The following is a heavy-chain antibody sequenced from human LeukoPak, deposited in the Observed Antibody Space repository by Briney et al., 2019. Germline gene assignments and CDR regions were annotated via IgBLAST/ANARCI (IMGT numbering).Heavy chain of an antibody. D-gene: IGHD4/OR15-4a*01. CDR3: ARRGANAYFFDY. CDR2: INPYNGVT. CDR1: GYTFTGSF. V-gene: IGHV1-2*02. J-gene: IGHJ4*02. Sequence: ASVKVSCKASGYTFTGSFIHWVRQAPGQGLDWMGWINPYNGVTNYAQKFQGRVTLTRDTSISTVYMELTRLTPDDTAVNYCARRGANAYFFDYWGQGALVTVSS.